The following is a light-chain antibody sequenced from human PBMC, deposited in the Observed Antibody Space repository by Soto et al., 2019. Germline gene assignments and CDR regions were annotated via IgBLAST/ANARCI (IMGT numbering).Light chain of an antibody. Sequence: QSALTQPASVSGSPGQSITISCTGTSSDVGGYDYVSWYQQLPGKAPKLLIYDVNNRPSGVSHRFSGSKSVNTASLTISGLQAEDEADYYCSSYTGSSTFVFGTGTKVT. V-gene: IGLV2-14*01. CDR3: SSYTGSSTFV. J-gene: IGLJ1*01. CDR2: DVN. CDR1: SSDVGGYDY.